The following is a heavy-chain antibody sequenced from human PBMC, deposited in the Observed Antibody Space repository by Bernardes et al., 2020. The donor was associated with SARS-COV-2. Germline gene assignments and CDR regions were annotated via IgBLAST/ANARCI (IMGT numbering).Heavy chain of an antibody. CDR3: ARGGRADY. J-gene: IGHJ4*02. Sequence: SETLSLTCTVSGGSISSGSYYWSWIRQPAGKGLEWIGRIYTSGSTNYNPSLKSRVTISVDTSKNQFSLKLSSVTAADTAVYYCARGGRADYWGQGTLVTVSS. CDR2: IYTSGST. CDR1: GGSISSGSYY. D-gene: IGHD1-26*01. V-gene: IGHV4-61*02.